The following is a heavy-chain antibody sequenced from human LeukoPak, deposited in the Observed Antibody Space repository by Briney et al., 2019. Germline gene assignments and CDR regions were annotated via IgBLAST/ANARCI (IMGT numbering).Heavy chain of an antibody. CDR3: TSPRVGATDLDY. J-gene: IGHJ4*02. CDR2: IRSKAYGGTT. Sequence: PGRSLRLSCTASGFTFGNYAMSWVRQAPGKGLEWVGFIRSKAYGGTTEYAASVKGRFTISRDDSKSNAYLQMNSLKTEDTGVYYCTSPRVGATDLDYWGQGTLVTVSS. V-gene: IGHV3-49*04. CDR1: GFTFGNYA. D-gene: IGHD1-26*01.